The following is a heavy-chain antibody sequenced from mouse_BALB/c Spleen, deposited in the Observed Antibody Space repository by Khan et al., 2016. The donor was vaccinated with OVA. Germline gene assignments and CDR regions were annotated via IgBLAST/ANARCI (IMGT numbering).Heavy chain of an antibody. Sequence: QVQLKQSGPGLVAPSQSLSITCTVSGFSLTDYAVSWIRQPPGKGLEWLGVIWAGGSNYYNSVLKSRLSISKDNSKCQVFLKMNSLQTDDTAMYYCAKDTPYYGMDYWGQGTSVTVSS. V-gene: IGHV2-6-5*01. CDR2: IWAGGSN. CDR1: GFSLTDYA. CDR3: AKDTPYYGMDY. J-gene: IGHJ4*01.